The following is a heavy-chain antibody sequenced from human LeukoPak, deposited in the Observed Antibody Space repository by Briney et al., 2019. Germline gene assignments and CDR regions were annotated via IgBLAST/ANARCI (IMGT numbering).Heavy chain of an antibody. J-gene: IGHJ3*02. CDR1: GGSLNTYF. CDR3: ARNLIVVFNDAFDI. V-gene: IGHV4-59*01. CDR2: VYYSAST. D-gene: IGHD3-22*01. Sequence: PSETLSLTCTVSGGSLNTYFWSWIRQPPPRGVLGIGFVYYSASTNHTHSLPGRVTIEVDTHMNQFSLKLSSVTAADAAVYYCARNLIVVFNDAFDIWGQGTMVTVSS.